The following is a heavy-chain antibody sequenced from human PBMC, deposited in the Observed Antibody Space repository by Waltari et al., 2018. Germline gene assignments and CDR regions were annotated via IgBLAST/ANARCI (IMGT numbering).Heavy chain of an antibody. CDR2: MNPNSGNT. CDR3: ARETVVVPATTYGMDV. V-gene: IGHV1-8*01. D-gene: IGHD2-2*01. J-gene: IGHJ6*02. CDR1: GYTFTSYD. Sequence: QVQLVQSGAEVKKPGASVKVSCKASGYTFTSYDINWVRQAPGQGLEWMGWMNPNSGNTGYAQKFQGRVTMTRNTSISTAYMELSSLRSEDTAVYYCARETVVVPATTYGMDVWGQGTTVTVSS.